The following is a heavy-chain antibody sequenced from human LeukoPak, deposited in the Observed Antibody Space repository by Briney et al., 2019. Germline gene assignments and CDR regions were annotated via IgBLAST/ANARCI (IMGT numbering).Heavy chain of an antibody. V-gene: IGHV4-59*01. CDR1: GGSISSYY. Sequence: PSETLSLTCTVSGGSISSYYWSWIRQPPGKGLEWIGTIYYTGSTYYNPSLKSRVTISVDTSKNQFSLQLSSVTAADTAVYYCARDRGYCSSTSCTKWFDPWGQGTLVTVSS. D-gene: IGHD2-2*01. CDR3: ARDRGYCSSTSCTKWFDP. CDR2: IYYTGST. J-gene: IGHJ5*02.